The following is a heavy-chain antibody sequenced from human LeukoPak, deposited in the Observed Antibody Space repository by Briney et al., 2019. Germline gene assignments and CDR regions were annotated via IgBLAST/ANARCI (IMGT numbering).Heavy chain of an antibody. J-gene: IGHJ4*02. CDR1: GFTFSSYA. Sequence: GGSLRLSCAASGFTFSSYAMHWVRQAPGKGLEWVAVISYDGSNKYYADSVKGRFTISRDNSKNTLYLQMNSLRAEDTAVYYCAKDALDILTGYYDYWGQGTLVTVSS. CDR2: ISYDGSNK. D-gene: IGHD3-9*01. V-gene: IGHV3-30*04. CDR3: AKDALDILTGYYDY.